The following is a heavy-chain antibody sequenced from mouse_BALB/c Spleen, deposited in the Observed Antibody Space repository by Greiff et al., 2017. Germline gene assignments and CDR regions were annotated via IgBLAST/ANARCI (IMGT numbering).Heavy chain of an antibody. D-gene: IGHD2-4*01. V-gene: IGHV5-4*02. CDR1: GFTFSDYY. CDR3: ARERHYEYGGDAMDY. J-gene: IGHJ4*01. CDR2: ISDGGSYT. Sequence: EVKVVESGGGLVKPGGSLKLSCAASGFTFSDYYMYWVRQTPEKRLEWVATISDGGSYTYYTDSVKGLSTISRDNAKNNLYLQMSRLKSEDTAMYYFARERHYEYGGDAMDYWGQGTSVTVSS.